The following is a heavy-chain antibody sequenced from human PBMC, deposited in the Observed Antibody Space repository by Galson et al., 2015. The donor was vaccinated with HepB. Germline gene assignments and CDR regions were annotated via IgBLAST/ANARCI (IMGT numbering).Heavy chain of an antibody. CDR1: GYTFTDYY. V-gene: IGHV1-2*02. CDR3: ARGHYYYGLDV. CDR2: INPNNGGP. J-gene: IGHJ6*02. Sequence: SVKVSCKASGYTFTDYYIHWVRQAPGQGLEWMGWINPNNGGPKYAQKFQGRVTMTRDTSISTAHLELSRLKSDDTAVYYCARGHYYYGLDVWGQGTTVTVSS.